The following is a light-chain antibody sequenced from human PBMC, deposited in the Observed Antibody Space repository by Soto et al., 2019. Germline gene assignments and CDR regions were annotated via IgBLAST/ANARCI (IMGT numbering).Light chain of an antibody. CDR1: LSVSSSF. J-gene: IGKJ3*01. Sequence: EIVLTQSPGTLSLSPGEGATLSCRASLSVSSSFLAWYQQKPGQAPRLLIYGASSRATGIPDRFSGSASETDFTLTINRLEPEDSAVYYCQQYASAPFSLGPGTKVDIK. V-gene: IGKV3-20*01. CDR3: QQYASAPFS. CDR2: GAS.